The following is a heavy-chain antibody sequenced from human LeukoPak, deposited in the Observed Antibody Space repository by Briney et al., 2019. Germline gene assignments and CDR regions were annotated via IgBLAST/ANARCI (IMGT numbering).Heavy chain of an antibody. CDR3: ARDIAAAGIGTAY. CDR1: GLTFSSYS. V-gene: IGHV3-21*01. Sequence: PGGSLRLSCAASGLTFSSYSMNWVRQAPGKGLEWVSSISSGSSYIYYADSVKGRFTISRDNAKNSLYLQMNSLRAEGTAVYYCARDIAAAGIGTAYWGQGTLVTVSS. CDR2: ISSGSSYI. D-gene: IGHD6-13*01. J-gene: IGHJ4*02.